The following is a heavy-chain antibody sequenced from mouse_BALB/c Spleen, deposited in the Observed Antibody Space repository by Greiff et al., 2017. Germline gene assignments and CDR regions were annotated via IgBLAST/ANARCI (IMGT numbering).Heavy chain of an antibody. D-gene: IGHD2-2*01. J-gene: IGHJ1*01. V-gene: IGHV7-3*02. Sequence: EVKLVESGGGLVQPGGSLRLSCATSGFTFTDYYMSWVRQPPGKALEWLGFIRNKANGYTTEYIASGKGRFTISRDNSQSILYLQTNTLRAADSATYYCAREHYAYDSYWYFDVWGAGTTVTVSS. CDR1: GFTFTDYY. CDR2: IRNKANGYTT. CDR3: AREHYAYDSYWYFDV.